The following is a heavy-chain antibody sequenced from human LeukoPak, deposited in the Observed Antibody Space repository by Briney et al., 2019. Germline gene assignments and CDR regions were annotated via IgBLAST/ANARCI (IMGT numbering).Heavy chain of an antibody. D-gene: IGHD3-22*01. CDR3: AAIKRYDSSGYFRIPHSNWFDP. CDR1: RLTLTYLA. J-gene: IGHJ5*02. CDR2: FEPEEGET. V-gene: IGHV1-24*01. Sequence: GRSVNVSCKVSRLTLTYLAMQWARQAPGEGLEWMAGFEPEEGETLYAHRFQGRVTMTTDTSSDTAYMELSSLRFEDTAVYYCAAIKRYDSSGYFRIPHSNWFDPWGQGTLVTVSS.